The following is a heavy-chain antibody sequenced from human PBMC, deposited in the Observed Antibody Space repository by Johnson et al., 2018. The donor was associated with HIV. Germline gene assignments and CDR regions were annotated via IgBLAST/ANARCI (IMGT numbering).Heavy chain of an antibody. D-gene: IGHD4-17*01. CDR1: GFSFGDYY. CDR3: ARDATPWGGDYVGYAFDL. V-gene: IGHV3-11*04. J-gene: IGHJ3*01. CDR2: ITSSGSSV. Sequence: QVQLVESGGGLVKPGGSLRLSCAASGFSFGDYYMSWIRQSPGKGLECLSYITSSGSSVYYTDFVKGRFTISRDNAKASVSLRMNSLRAEDSGIYYCARDATPWGGDYVGYAFDLWGQGTVVTVSS.